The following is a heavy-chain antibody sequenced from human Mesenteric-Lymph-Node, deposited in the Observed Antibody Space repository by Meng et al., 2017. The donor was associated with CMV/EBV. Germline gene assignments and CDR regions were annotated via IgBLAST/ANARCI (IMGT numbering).Heavy chain of an antibody. CDR3: ARGWTNYGEGGYFDL. CDR2: IHPKSGNT. D-gene: IGHD4/OR15-4a*01. Sequence: SGYTFTDYDINWVRQANRQGLEWVGWIHPKSGNTGYAQKFQGRVAMTRDTSINTAYLELSGLRSDDTAVYYCARGWTNYGEGGYFDLWGRGTLVTVSS. V-gene: IGHV1-8*01. CDR1: GYTFTDYD. J-gene: IGHJ2*01.